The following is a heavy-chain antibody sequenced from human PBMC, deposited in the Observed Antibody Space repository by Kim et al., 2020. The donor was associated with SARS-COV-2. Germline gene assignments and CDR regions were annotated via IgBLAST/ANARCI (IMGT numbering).Heavy chain of an antibody. Sequence: DSVKGRFTISRDNAENSRFLQMGSLGADDTAVYYCARVGGGSSSWYYFDYWGQGMLVTVSS. J-gene: IGHJ4*02. V-gene: IGHV3-11*01. CDR3: ARVGGGSSSWYYFDY. D-gene: IGHD6-13*01.